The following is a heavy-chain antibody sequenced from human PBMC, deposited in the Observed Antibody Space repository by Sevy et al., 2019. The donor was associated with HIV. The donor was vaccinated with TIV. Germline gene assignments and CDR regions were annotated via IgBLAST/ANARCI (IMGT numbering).Heavy chain of an antibody. Sequence: SETLSLTCTVSGGSISSGSYYWSWIRQPAGKGLEWIGRIDTSGRTNYNPSLKSRVTMSVDTSKNQFSRKLSSVTAAETAVYYCARESLGIVTAGGGFDAWGQGTLVTVSS. J-gene: IGHJ5*02. CDR1: GGSISSGSYY. V-gene: IGHV4-61*02. D-gene: IGHD2-2*01. CDR2: IDTSGRT. CDR3: ARESLGIVTAGGGFDA.